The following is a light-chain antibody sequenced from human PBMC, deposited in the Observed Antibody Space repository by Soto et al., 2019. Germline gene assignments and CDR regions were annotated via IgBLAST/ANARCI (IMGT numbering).Light chain of an antibody. Sequence: QSALTQPASVSGSPGQSITISCAGTSSDVGTYNLVSWYQQHPGKAPKLMIYEGTKRPSGVSNRFSGSKSGSTASLTISGLQAGDEADYYCCSYAGSYTLIFGGGTKLTVL. CDR2: EGT. V-gene: IGLV2-23*01. J-gene: IGLJ2*01. CDR1: SSDVGTYNL. CDR3: CSYAGSYTLI.